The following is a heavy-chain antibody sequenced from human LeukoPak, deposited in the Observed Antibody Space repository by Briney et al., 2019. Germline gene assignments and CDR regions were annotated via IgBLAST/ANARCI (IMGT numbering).Heavy chain of an antibody. CDR3: AILGVGGSLHY. CDR1: GFTFSSYE. V-gene: IGHV3-48*03. CDR2: ISSSDNTI. D-gene: IGHD3-10*01. Sequence: PGGSLRLSCAASGFTFSSYEMNWVRQAPGKGLEWVSYISSSDNTIYYADSVKGRFTISRDNAKNSLYLQMNSLRAEDTAVYHCAILGVGGSLHYWGQGTLVTVSS. J-gene: IGHJ4*02.